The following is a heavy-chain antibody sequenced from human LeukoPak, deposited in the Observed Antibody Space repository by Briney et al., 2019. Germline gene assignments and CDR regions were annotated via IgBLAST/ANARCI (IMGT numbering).Heavy chain of an antibody. CDR1: GYTFTGYY. V-gene: IGHV1-2*02. D-gene: IGHD2-15*01. J-gene: IGHJ5*02. CDR2: INPNSGGT. Sequence: GASVKVSCKASGYTFTGYYMHWVRQAPGQGLEWMGWINPNSGGTNYAQKFQGRVTMTRDTSISTAYMELSRLRSDDTAVYYCAREKCSGGSCYSGGVWFDPWGQGTLVTVSS. CDR3: AREKCSGGSCYSGGVWFDP.